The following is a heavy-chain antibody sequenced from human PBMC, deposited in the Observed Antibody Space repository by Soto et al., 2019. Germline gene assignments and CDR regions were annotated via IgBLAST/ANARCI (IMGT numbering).Heavy chain of an antibody. Sequence: QLQLQESGSGLVKPSETLSLNCAVSGGSITSGGYSWGWIRQPPGQGLEWIGYIYYIGTTTYNPSLKSRITISVDTSKNQFSLKLSSVTAADTAVYYCARWAEKEYFDLWGRGTLVTVSS. CDR2: IYYIGTT. CDR1: GGSITSGGYS. V-gene: IGHV4-61*08. J-gene: IGHJ2*01. CDR3: ARWAEKEYFDL.